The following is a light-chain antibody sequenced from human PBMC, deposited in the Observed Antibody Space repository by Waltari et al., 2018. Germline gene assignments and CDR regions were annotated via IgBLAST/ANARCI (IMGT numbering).Light chain of an antibody. CDR3: QQRSKWPIT. CDR2: DAS. Sequence: EIVLTQSPATLSLSPGERATLSCRASQSVSSYLAWYQQNPGQAPRLLIYDASNRATGIPARFSGSGSGTDFTLTISSLEPEDFALYYCQQRSKWPITFGQGTRLEIK. CDR1: QSVSSY. J-gene: IGKJ5*01. V-gene: IGKV3-11*01.